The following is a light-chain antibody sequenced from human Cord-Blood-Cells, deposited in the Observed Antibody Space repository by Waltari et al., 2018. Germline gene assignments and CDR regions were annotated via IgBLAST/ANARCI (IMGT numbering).Light chain of an antibody. J-gene: IGKJ1*01. CDR1: QSISSW. V-gene: IGKV1-5*03. Sequence: DIQMTQSPSTLSASVGDRVTITCWASQSISSWLAWYQQKPRKAPKLLNYKASSLESGVPSRVSGSGSGTQFPLTISSLQPDDCATYYCQQYNSYSRTFGQGTKVEIK. CDR2: KAS. CDR3: QQYNSYSRT.